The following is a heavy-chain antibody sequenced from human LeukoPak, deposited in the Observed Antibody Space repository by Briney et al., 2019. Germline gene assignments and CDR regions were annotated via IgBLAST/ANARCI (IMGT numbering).Heavy chain of an antibody. CDR3: ATSQTTGGRYGNAFDI. J-gene: IGHJ3*02. CDR1: EITFSSYW. D-gene: IGHD6-19*01. Sequence: PGGSLRLSCTSSEITFSSYWMSWVRQAPGKGLEWVANIKQDGSEKYYVDSLKGRFTISRDNAKNLLYLQMNSLRAEDTAVYYCATSQTTGGRYGNAFDIWGQGTMVTVSS. V-gene: IGHV3-7*01. CDR2: IKQDGSEK.